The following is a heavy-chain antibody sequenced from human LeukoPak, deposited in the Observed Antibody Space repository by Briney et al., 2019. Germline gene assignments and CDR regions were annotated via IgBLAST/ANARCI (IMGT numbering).Heavy chain of an antibody. V-gene: IGHV3-30*04. Sequence: GGSLRLSCAASGFTFSTYAMHWVRQAPGKGLVGVAVILYDGSNKYYGDSVKGRFTISRDNSKNTLYLQMNSLRAADTAVYCCASGPYCRGGTCYLPFDYWGQGTLVTVSS. CDR2: ILYDGSNK. CDR1: GFTFSTYA. J-gene: IGHJ4*02. D-gene: IGHD2-15*01. CDR3: ASGPYCRGGTCYLPFDY.